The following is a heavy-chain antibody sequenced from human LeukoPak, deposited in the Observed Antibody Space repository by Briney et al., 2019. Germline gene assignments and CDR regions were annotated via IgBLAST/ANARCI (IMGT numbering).Heavy chain of an antibody. CDR3: ARGRVTTIANYYYYYIDI. V-gene: IGHV6-1*01. D-gene: IGHD4-17*01. J-gene: IGHJ6*03. CDR1: GDSVSSNSAA. CDR2: TYYRSKWYN. Sequence: SQTLSLTCAISGDSVSSNSAAWTWIRQSPSRGLEWLGRTYYRSKWYNDYEVSVQSRITINPDTSKNQFSLQLNSVTPEDTAVYYCARGRVTTIANYYYYYIDIWGKGTTVTVSS.